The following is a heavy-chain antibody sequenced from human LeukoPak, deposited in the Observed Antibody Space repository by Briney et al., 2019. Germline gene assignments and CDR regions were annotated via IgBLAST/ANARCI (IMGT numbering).Heavy chain of an antibody. CDR3: ARVTVTTEFDY. D-gene: IGHD4-17*01. V-gene: IGHV1-2*02. CDR1: GYTFIDYY. J-gene: IGHJ4*02. CDR2: INPNSGGT. Sequence: GASVKVSCKASGYTFIDYYIHWVRQAPGQGLEWMGWINPNSGGTYYAQKFEGRVTLTRDTSISTAYMELSRLRSDDTAVYYCARVTVTTEFDYWGQGTLLTVSS.